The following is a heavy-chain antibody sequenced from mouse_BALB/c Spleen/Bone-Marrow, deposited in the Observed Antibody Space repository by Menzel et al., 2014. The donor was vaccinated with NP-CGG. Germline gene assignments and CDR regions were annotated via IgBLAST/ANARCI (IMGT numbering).Heavy chain of an antibody. CDR2: ISNGGGSST. V-gene: IGHV5-12*02. CDR1: GFTFSDYY. D-gene: IGHD4-1*01. CDR3: ASPGTY. J-gene: IGHJ3*01. Sequence: DVHLVESGGGLVQPGGSLELSCATSGFTFSDYYMYWVRQTPEKRLEWVAYISNGGGSSTYYPDTVKGRFTISRDNAKNTLYLQMSRLKSEDTAMYYCASPGTYWGQGTLVTVSA.